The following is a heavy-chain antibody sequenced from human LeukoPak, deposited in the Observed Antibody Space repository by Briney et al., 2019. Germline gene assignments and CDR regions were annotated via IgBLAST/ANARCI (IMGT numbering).Heavy chain of an antibody. J-gene: IGHJ4*02. CDR3: ARDWGRRYSSGWYGDFDY. CDR2: ISYDGSDK. D-gene: IGHD6-19*01. CDR1: GFTFRNYA. Sequence: GGSLRLSCAASGFTFRNYATHWVRQAPGKGLEWVAVISYDGSDKYYADSVKGRFTISRDNSKNTLYLQMNSLRPEDTAVYYCARDWGRRYSSGWYGDFDYWGQGTLVTVSS. V-gene: IGHV3-30-3*01.